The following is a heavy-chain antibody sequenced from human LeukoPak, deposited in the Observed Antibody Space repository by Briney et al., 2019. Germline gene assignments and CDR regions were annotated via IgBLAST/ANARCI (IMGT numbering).Heavy chain of an antibody. D-gene: IGHD3-22*01. Sequence: ASVKVSCKVSGYTLTELSMHWVRQAPGKGLEWMGGFDPEDGETIYAQKFQGRVTMTEDTSTDTAYMELSSLRSEDTAVYYCATMHDSSGYWCYFDYWGQGTLVTVSS. CDR3: ATMHDSSGYWCYFDY. CDR1: GYTLTELS. J-gene: IGHJ4*02. V-gene: IGHV1-24*01. CDR2: FDPEDGET.